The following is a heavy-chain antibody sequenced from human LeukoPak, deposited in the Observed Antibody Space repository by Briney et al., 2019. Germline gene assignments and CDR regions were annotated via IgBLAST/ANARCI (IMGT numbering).Heavy chain of an antibody. CDR3: ARDLFPSTTAYLDY. V-gene: IGHV3-21*01. D-gene: IGHD4-11*01. CDR1: GFTFSSYS. J-gene: IGHJ4*02. Sequence: GGSLRLSCAASGFTFSSYSMNWVRQAPGKGLEWVSSISSSSRYIYYADSVEGRFTISRDDAKNSLYLQMNSLRAEDTAVYYCARDLFPSTTAYLDYWGQGTLVTVSS. CDR2: ISSSSRYI.